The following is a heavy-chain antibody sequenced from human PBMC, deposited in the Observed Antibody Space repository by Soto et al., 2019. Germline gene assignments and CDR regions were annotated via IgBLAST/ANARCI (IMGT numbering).Heavy chain of an antibody. V-gene: IGHV3-30*04. Sequence: GGSLRLSCTASGFSFSTYAMYWVRQSPGKGLEWVAIISYDGSNAQYADSVKGRFTVARDNSKNTLYLQMHSLTAEDTAVYYCARDGGGFGELLLNSYDAFDLWGQGKLVTVSS. J-gene: IGHJ3*01. CDR2: ISYDGSNA. CDR1: GFSFSTYA. CDR3: ARDGGGFGELLLNSYDAFDL. D-gene: IGHD3-10*01.